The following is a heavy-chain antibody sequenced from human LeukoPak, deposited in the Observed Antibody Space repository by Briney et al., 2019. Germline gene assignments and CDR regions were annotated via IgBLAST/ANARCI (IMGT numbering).Heavy chain of an antibody. V-gene: IGHV3-30-3*01. Sequence: GRSLRLSCAASGFTFSSYAMHWVRQAPGRGLEWVAVISYDGSNKYYADSVKGRFTISRDNSKNTLYLQMNSLRAEDTAVYHCARDPVAGTGGYFDYWGQGTLVTVSS. CDR3: ARDPVAGTGGYFDY. D-gene: IGHD6-19*01. J-gene: IGHJ4*02. CDR2: ISYDGSNK. CDR1: GFTFSSYA.